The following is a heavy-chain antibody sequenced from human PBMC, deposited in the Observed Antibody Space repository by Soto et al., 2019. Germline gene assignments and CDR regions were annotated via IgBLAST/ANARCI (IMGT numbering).Heavy chain of an antibody. CDR2: IYYSGST. Sequence: QVQLQESGPGLVKPSQTLSLTCTVSGGSISSGDYYWSWIRQPPGKGLEWIGYIYYSGSTYYNPSLTSRVTISVDTSKNQFSLKLSSVTAADTAVYYCRALTTVVTDLYFDYWGQGTLVTVSS. CDR3: RALTTVVTDLYFDY. CDR1: GGSISSGDYY. V-gene: IGHV4-30-4*01. J-gene: IGHJ4*02. D-gene: IGHD4-17*01.